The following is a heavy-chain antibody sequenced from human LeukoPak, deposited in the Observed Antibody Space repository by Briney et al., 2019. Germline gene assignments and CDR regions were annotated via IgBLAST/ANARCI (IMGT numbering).Heavy chain of an antibody. CDR3: ARALGPIWYFDL. J-gene: IGHJ2*01. CDR2: ISDSGYTI. CDR1: RFTFSDYY. Sequence: GGSLRLSCAASRFTFSDYYMSWIRQAPGKGLEWVSYISDSGYTIHYADSVKGRFTISRDNAKNSLYLQMNSLRAEDTAVYYCARALGPIWYFDLWGRGTLVTVSS. V-gene: IGHV3-11*04.